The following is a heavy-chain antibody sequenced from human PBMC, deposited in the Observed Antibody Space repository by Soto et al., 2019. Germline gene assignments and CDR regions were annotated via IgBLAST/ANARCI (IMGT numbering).Heavy chain of an antibody. CDR1: GLTFRISE. CDR3: ARDLGIGGMDV. D-gene: IGHD1-20*01. Sequence: PGGSLRLSCAASGLTFRISEMDLARQAPGKGLEYVSVISNDGANKDYAKSVKGRFTISRDNSENTLYLQMDSLRAEDTAVYYCARDLGIGGMDVWGQGTTVTVSS. V-gene: IGHV3-64*01. CDR2: ISNDGANK. J-gene: IGHJ6*02.